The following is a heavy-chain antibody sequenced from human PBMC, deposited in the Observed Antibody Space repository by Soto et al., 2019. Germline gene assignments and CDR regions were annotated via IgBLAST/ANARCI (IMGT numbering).Heavy chain of an antibody. CDR2: ISWNSGSI. D-gene: IGHD2-15*01. V-gene: IGHV3-9*01. Sequence: GGSLRLSCAASGFTFDDYAMHWVRQAPGKGLEWVSGISWNSGSIGYADSVKGRFTISRDNAKNSLYLQMNSLRAEDTALYYCAEDISGDIVVVVAAPGAFDIWGQGTMVTVSS. J-gene: IGHJ3*02. CDR1: GFTFDDYA. CDR3: AEDISGDIVVVVAAPGAFDI.